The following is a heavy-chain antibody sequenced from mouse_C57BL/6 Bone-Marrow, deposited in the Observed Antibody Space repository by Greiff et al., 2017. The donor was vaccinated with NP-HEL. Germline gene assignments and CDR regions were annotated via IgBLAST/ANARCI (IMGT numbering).Heavy chain of an antibody. CDR2: IWSGGST. CDR3: ARNRGITTRDYFDY. D-gene: IGHD2-4*01. Sequence: VQLQESGPGLVQPSQSLSITCTVSGFSLTSYGVHWVRQSPGKGLEWLGVIWSGGSTDYNAAFISRLSISKDNSKSQVFFKMNSLQADDTAIYYCARNRGITTRDYFDYWGQGTTLTVSS. V-gene: IGHV2-2*01. CDR1: GFSLTSYG. J-gene: IGHJ2*01.